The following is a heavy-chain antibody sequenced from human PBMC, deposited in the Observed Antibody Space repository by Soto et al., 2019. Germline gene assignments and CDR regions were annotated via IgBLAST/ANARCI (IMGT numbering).Heavy chain of an antibody. CDR1: GYTFTSYD. CDR3: ARQSLNYYYYYMDV. V-gene: IGHV1-8*01. J-gene: IGHJ6*03. CDR2: MNPNSGNT. Sequence: ASVKVSCKASGYTFTSYDINWVRQATGQGLEWMGWMNPNSGNTGYAQKFQGRVTMTRNTSISTAYMELSSLRSEDTAVYYCARQSLNYYYYYMDVWGKGTTVTVSS.